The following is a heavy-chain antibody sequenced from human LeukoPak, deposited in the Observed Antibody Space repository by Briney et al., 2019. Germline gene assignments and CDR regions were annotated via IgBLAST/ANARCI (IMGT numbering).Heavy chain of an antibody. D-gene: IGHD2-15*01. CDR3: ARERVSAGLGYCSGGSCYSGIDAFDI. CDR2: ISAYNGNT. CDR1: GYSFTSYG. Sequence: ASVKVSCKASGYSFTSYGISWVRQAPGQGLEWMGWISAYNGNTNYAQKFQGRVTMTTDTSTSTAYMELRSLRSDDTAVYYCARERVSAGLGYCSGGSCYSGIDAFDIWGQGTMVTVSS. J-gene: IGHJ3*02. V-gene: IGHV1-18*01.